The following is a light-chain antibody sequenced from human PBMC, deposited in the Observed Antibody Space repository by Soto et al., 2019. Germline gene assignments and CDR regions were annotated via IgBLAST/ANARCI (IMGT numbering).Light chain of an antibody. CDR3: HHLHSYPLG. Sequence: DIQMTQSPSTLSGSVGDRVTITCRASQTISSWLAWYQQKPGKAPKLLIYKASTLKSGVPSRFSGSGSGTEFTLTISSLQPDDFATYYCHHLHSYPLGFGGGTKVEIK. J-gene: IGKJ4*01. CDR2: KAS. CDR1: QTISSW. V-gene: IGKV1-5*03.